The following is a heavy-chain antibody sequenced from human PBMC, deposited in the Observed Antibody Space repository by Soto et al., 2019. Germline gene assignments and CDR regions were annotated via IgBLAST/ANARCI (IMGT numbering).Heavy chain of an antibody. V-gene: IGHV1-24*01. Sequence: GASVKVSCKVSGYTLTELSMHWVRQAPGKGLEWMGGFDPEDGETIYAQKFQGRVTMTEDTSTDTAYMELSSLRSEDTAVYYCATQGATSRLWELRIDYWGQGTLVTVSS. D-gene: IGHD1-26*01. CDR1: GYTLTELS. CDR3: ATQGATSRLWELRIDY. CDR2: FDPEDGET. J-gene: IGHJ4*02.